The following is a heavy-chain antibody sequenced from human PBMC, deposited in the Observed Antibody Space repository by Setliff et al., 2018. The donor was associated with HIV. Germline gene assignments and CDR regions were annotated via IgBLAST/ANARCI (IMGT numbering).Heavy chain of an antibody. D-gene: IGHD2-2*02. CDR2: ISTSNGQT. J-gene: IGHJ4*02. Sequence: GASVKVSCKASGYSFTTYAIHWVRQAPGQRLEWVGWISTSNGQTKYSQNFQGRITFSRDTSASTAYMELSSLRSEDTAVFYCARDLNIISFDTRGDFDYWGQGTLVTVSS. CDR1: GYSFTTYA. CDR3: ARDLNIISFDTRGDFDY. V-gene: IGHV1-3*04.